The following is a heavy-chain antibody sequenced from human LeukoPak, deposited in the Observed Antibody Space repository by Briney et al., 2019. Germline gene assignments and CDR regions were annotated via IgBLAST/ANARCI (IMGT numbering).Heavy chain of an antibody. Sequence: PGGSLRLSCAASGFTFSNAWMNWVRQAPGKGLEWVAVISYDGHNEYYADSVKGRFTISRDNSKNTVYVQMNSLRAEDTAVYYCAKGVGYGGMDVWGQGTTVTVSS. J-gene: IGHJ6*02. CDR1: GFTFSNAW. V-gene: IGHV3-30*18. D-gene: IGHD2-8*01. CDR2: ISYDGHNE. CDR3: AKGVGYGGMDV.